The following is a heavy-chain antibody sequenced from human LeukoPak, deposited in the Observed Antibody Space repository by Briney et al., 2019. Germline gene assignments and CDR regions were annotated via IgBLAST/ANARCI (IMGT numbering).Heavy chain of an antibody. D-gene: IGHD1-1*01. Sequence: PSETLSLTCAVYGGSFSGYYWNWIRQPPGKGLEWIGEINHSGSTNYNPSLKSRVTISVDTSENQFSLKLSSVTAADTAVYYCARAVTLQLFDYWGQGTLVTVSS. J-gene: IGHJ4*02. CDR2: INHSGST. V-gene: IGHV4-34*01. CDR1: GGSFSGYY. CDR3: ARAVTLQLFDY.